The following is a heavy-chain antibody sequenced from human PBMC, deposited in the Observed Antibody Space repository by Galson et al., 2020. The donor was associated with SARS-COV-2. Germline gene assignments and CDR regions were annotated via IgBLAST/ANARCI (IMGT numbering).Heavy chain of an antibody. CDR2: IWYDGSNK. CDR3: ARDRIVGAIDPDY. D-gene: IGHD1-26*01. CDR1: GFTFSSYG. V-gene: IGHV3-33*01. Sequence: GGSLRLSCAASGFTFSSYGMHWVRQAPGKGLEWVAVIWYDGSNKYYADSVKGRFTISRDNSKNTLYLQMNSLRAEDTAVYYCARDRIVGAIDPDYWGQGTLVTVSS. J-gene: IGHJ4*02.